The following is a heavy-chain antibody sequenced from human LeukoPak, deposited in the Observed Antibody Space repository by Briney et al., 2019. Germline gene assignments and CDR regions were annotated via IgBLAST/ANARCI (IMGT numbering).Heavy chain of an antibody. CDR1: GGSISSYY. CDR2: IYYSGST. D-gene: IGHD2-15*01. CDR3: ARADRMEIWYFDY. Sequence: PSETLSLTCTVSGGSISSYYWSWIRQPPGKGLEWIGYIYYSGSTNYNPSLKSRVTISVDTSKNQFSLKLGSVTAADTAVYYCARADRMEIWYFDYWGQGTLVTVSS. J-gene: IGHJ4*02. V-gene: IGHV4-59*01.